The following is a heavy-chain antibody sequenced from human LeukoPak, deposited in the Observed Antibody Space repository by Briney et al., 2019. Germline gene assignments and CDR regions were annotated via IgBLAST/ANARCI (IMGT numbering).Heavy chain of an antibody. J-gene: IGHJ4*02. CDR3: QRITIFGVIIDFDY. V-gene: IGHV1-18*01. CDR1: GFHFASYG. Sequence: ASVKVSCKASGFHFASYGITWVRQAPGQGLEWMGWISVNNGNTHYAQSFQDRPTMTTDTSTSTAYLEVRSLRYDDTAIYYCQRITIFGVIIDFDYWGQGTLVTVSS. D-gene: IGHD3-3*01. CDR2: ISVNNGNT.